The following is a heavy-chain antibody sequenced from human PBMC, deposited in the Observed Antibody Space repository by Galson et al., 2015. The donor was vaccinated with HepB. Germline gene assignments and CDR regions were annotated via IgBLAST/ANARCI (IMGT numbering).Heavy chain of an antibody. CDR3: AREVGRDGHNLGYFDS. D-gene: IGHD5-24*01. CDR1: GFILSSYG. V-gene: IGHV3-33*01. J-gene: IGHJ4*02. Sequence: SLRLSCAASGFILSSYGMHWVRRAPDKGLEWVALIWYDGNKKYYTESVKGRFTLSRDTSKNTLYLQMNSLRAEDTAVYYCAREVGRDGHNLGYFDSWGQGTLVTVSS. CDR2: IWYDGNKK.